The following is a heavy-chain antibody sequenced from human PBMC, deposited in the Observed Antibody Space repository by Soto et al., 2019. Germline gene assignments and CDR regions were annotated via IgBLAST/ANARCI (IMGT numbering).Heavy chain of an antibody. CDR3: ARSSRAHDH. J-gene: IGHJ1*01. V-gene: IGHV3-11*05. D-gene: IGHD1-1*01. Sequence: QVKLVESGGGLVEPGGSLRLSCAVSGFTFENYYMTWIRQAPGKGLEWLTDISATSAHTNTADSIKGRFTISRDNAKKSLYLQMDTLRVEDTAVYYCARSSRAHDHWGRGTLVIVSS. CDR1: GFTFENYY. CDR2: ISATSAHT.